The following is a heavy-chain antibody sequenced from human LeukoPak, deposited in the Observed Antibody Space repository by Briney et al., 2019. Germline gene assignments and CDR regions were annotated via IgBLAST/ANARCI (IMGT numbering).Heavy chain of an antibody. V-gene: IGHV3-48*02. CDR3: ARDKGFTY. CDR1: GFTFSSYS. CDR2: ITSSSSII. J-gene: IGHJ4*02. Sequence: PGGTLRLSCAASGFTFSSYSMNWVRQAPGKGLEWGSYITSSSSIIYHADSVKGRYTISRDNAKNSLYLQMDSLRDEDTAVYYCARDKGFTYRGQGTLVTVSS.